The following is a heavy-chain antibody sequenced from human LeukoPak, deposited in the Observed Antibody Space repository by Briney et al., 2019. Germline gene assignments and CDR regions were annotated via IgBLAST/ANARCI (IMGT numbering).Heavy chain of an antibody. Sequence: SETLSLTCNVSDVSISSFYWSWIRQPPGKGLEWIGYIYYSGATNYNPSLKSRVTISVDTSKNQFSLKMTSMTAADTAIYYCWFEKVGSAFLDPLGQGNLGTVPS. CDR2: IYYSGAT. V-gene: IGHV4-59*12. CDR3: WFEKVGSAFLDP. J-gene: IGHJ5*02. D-gene: IGHD1-26*01. CDR1: DVSISSFY.